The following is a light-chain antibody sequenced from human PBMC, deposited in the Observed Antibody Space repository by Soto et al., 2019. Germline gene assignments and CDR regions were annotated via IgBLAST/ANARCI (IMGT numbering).Light chain of an antibody. V-gene: IGKV1-8*01. Sequence: AIRTAQYPSSFSASRGDRVASTSRASQGISSYLAWYQQEPGKAPKLLIYAASTLQSGVPSRFSGSGSGTDFTLTISCLQSEDFATYYCQQSYSSPPTFGQGTKVDIK. CDR2: AAS. CDR3: QQSYSSPPT. J-gene: IGKJ1*01. CDR1: QGISSY.